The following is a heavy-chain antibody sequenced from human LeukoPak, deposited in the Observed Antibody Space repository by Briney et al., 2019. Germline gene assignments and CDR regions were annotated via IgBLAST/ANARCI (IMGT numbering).Heavy chain of an antibody. V-gene: IGHV3-23*01. D-gene: IGHD3-10*01. CDR1: GFTFSSYA. Sequence: GGTLRLSCAASGFTFSSYAMYWVRQAPGKGLEWVSAISGSGGSTYYADSVKGRFTISRDNSKNTLYLQMNSLRAEDTAVYYCAKGSPLLWFGEYPAEYFQHWGQGTLVTVSS. CDR3: AKGSPLLWFGEYPAEYFQH. J-gene: IGHJ1*01. CDR2: ISGSGGST.